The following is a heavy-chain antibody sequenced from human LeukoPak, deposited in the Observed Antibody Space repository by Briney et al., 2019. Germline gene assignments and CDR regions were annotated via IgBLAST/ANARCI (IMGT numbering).Heavy chain of an antibody. D-gene: IGHD2/OR15-2a*01. J-gene: IGHJ4*02. CDR2: IRSKAYGGTT. Sequence: GGSLRLSCTASGFTFGDYAMSWVRQAPGKGLEWVGFIRSKAYGGTTEYAASVKGRLTISRDDSKSIAYLQMNSLKTEDTAVYYCTREGNRPYWGQGTLVTVSS. CDR1: GFTFGDYA. V-gene: IGHV3-49*04. CDR3: TREGNRPY.